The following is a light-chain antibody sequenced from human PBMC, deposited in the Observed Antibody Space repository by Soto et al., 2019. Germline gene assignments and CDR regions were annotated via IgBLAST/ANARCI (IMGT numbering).Light chain of an antibody. CDR3: AAWDDILNGWV. Sequence: QSVLTQPPSASGTTGQRVTISCSGTDSNVGSSSVNWYQHLPGMAPKLLTHSNDHRPSGVADRFSGSKSGTSASLAISGLQSEDGADYYCAAWDDILNGWVFGGGTKLT. CDR1: DSNVGSSS. CDR2: SND. J-gene: IGLJ3*02. V-gene: IGLV1-44*01.